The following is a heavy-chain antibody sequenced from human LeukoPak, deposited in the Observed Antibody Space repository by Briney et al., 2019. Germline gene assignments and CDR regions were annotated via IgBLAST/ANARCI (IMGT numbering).Heavy chain of an antibody. CDR2: INTYNGNT. CDR1: SYTFTSYG. Sequence: GASVKVSCKASSYTFTSYGISWVRQAPGQGLEWMGWINTYNGNTNYAQNLQGRVTMATDTSTSTAYMELRSLRSDDTAVYYCARTVSGYSWGVWFDPWAREPWSPSPQ. J-gene: IGHJ5*02. CDR3: ARTVSGYSWGVWFDP. D-gene: IGHD3-22*01. V-gene: IGHV1-18*01.